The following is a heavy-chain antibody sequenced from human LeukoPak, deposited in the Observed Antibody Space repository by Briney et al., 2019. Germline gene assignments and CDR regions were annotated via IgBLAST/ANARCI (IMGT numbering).Heavy chain of an antibody. V-gene: IGHV3-23*01. CDR3: AKRAMWDLYWYFDL. Sequence: GGSLRLSCAASGFTFSNFGMSWVRQAPGKGLEWVSAITGSGRSTYYTDSVKGRFTVSRDNSKNTPYLQMNSLRVEDTAVYYCAKRAMWDLYWYFDLWGRGTLVTVSS. J-gene: IGHJ2*01. CDR1: GFTFSNFG. D-gene: IGHD1-26*01. CDR2: ITGSGRST.